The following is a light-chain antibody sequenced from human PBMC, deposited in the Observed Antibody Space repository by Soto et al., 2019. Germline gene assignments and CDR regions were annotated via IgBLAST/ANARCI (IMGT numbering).Light chain of an antibody. Sequence: QSALTQPASVSGSPGQSITISCTGTSSDFGSYNLVSWYQQHPGKAPKLMIYEGSKRRSGVSNRFSGSKSGNTASLTISGLQAEDEADYYCCSYAGSSSLVFGGGTKLTVL. CDR2: EGS. J-gene: IGLJ2*01. V-gene: IGLV2-23*01. CDR3: CSYAGSSSLV. CDR1: SSDFGSYNL.